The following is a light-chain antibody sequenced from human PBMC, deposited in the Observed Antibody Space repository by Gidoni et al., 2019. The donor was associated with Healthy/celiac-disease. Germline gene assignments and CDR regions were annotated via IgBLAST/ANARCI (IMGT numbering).Light chain of an antibody. CDR1: QSVSSN. V-gene: IGKV3-15*01. CDR3: LQYNNWPPLFT. J-gene: IGKJ3*01. Sequence: EIVMTQSPATLSVSPGERATLSCRASQSVSSNLAWYQQKPGHAPRLLIYGASTRATGIPARFSGSGSVTEFTLTISSLLSADFAVYYFLQYNNWPPLFTFGPGTKVDIK. CDR2: GAS.